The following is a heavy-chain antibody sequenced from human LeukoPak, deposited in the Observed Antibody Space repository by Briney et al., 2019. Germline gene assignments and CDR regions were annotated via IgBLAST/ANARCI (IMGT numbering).Heavy chain of an antibody. CDR3: AKGVVVAPDVTPFDY. J-gene: IGHJ4*02. D-gene: IGHD2-2*01. V-gene: IGHV3-23*01. CDR2: ISASGGST. CDR1: GFTFNTYA. Sequence: GGSLRLSCAASGFTFNTYAMTWVRQAPGKGLEWVSSISASGGSTYYADSVKGRFTISRDNSKNTLYLQMNSQRAEDTAVYYCAKGVVVAPDVTPFDYWGQGTLVTVSS.